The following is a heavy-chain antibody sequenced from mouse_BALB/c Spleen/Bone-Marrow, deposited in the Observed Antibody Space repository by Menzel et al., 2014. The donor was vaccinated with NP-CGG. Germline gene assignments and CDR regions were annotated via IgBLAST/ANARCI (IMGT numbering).Heavy chain of an antibody. CDR2: IRNKAKGYTT. CDR3: ARDINYDIYWYFDV. J-gene: IGHJ1*01. Sequence: EVMLVESGGGLVQPGGSLRLSCAISGFTFTGYYMSWVRQPPGKALEWLGFIRNKAKGYTTEYSASVKGRFTISRDNSQSILYLQMNTLRAEDSATYYCARDINYDIYWYFDVWGAGTTVTVSS. D-gene: IGHD2-4*01. CDR1: GFTFTGYY. V-gene: IGHV7-3*02.